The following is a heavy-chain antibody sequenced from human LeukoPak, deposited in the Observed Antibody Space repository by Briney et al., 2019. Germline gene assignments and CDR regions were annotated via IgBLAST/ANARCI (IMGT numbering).Heavy chain of an antibody. CDR2: IYTSGST. CDR1: GGSISSYY. CDR3: ARVLPMTTVTTGAFGI. V-gene: IGHV4-4*07. D-gene: IGHD4-11*01. J-gene: IGHJ3*02. Sequence: SETLSLTCTVSGGSISSYYWSWIRQPAGKGLEWIGRIYTSGSTIYNPSLKSRVTMSVDTSKNQFSLKLSSVTAADTAVYYCARVLPMTTVTTGAFGIWGQGTMVTVSS.